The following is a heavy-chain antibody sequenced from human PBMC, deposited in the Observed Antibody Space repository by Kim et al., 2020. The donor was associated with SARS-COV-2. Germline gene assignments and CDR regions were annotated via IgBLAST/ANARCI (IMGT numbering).Heavy chain of an antibody. V-gene: IGHV4-34*01. CDR3: ARGPYCSGGSCLPYFDY. D-gene: IGHD2-15*01. Sequence: LKSRVTISVDTSKNQFSLKLSSVTAADTAVYYCARGPYCSGGSCLPYFDYWGQGTLVTVSS. J-gene: IGHJ4*02.